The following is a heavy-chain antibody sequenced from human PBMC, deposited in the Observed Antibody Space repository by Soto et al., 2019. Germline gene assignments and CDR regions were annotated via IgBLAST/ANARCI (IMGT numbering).Heavy chain of an antibody. D-gene: IGHD2-2*01. CDR1: GYTLTELS. CDR2: FDPEDGET. J-gene: IGHJ6*02. V-gene: IGHV1-24*01. CDR3: ASGLLSYYGMDV. Sequence: ASVKVSCKVSGYTLTELSMHWVRQAPGKGLEWMGGFDPEDGETIYAQKFQGRVTMTEDTSTDTAYKELSSLRSEDTAVYYCASGLLSYYGMDVWGQGTTVTVSS.